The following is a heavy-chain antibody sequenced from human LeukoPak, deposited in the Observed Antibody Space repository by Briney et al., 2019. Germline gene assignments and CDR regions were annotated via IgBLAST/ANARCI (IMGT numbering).Heavy chain of an antibody. V-gene: IGHV3-21*01. D-gene: IGHD6-6*01. CDR2: ISSRSSYI. CDR3: ARDGYSSSSRFDY. CDR1: GFTFSSYS. Sequence: GGSLRLSCAASGFTFSSYSMNWVRQAPVKGLEWVSSISSRSSYIYYADSVKGRFTISRDNAWNSVSLQMNSLRAEDTAVYYCARDGYSSSSRFDYWGQGTLVTVSS. J-gene: IGHJ4*02.